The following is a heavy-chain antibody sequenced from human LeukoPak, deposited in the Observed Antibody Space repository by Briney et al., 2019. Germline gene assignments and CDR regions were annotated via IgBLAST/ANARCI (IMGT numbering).Heavy chain of an antibody. CDR3: ARDLGQYYDTSDNWFDP. CDR1: GFTVSSYE. V-gene: IGHV3-48*03. Sequence: QAGGSLRLSCAASGFTVSSYEMNWVRQAPGKGLEWVSYISSSGSTIYYADSVKGRFTISRDNAKNTLNLQMNSLRAEDTAVYYCARDLGQYYDTSDNWFDPWGQGTLVTVSS. J-gene: IGHJ5*02. CDR2: ISSSGSTI. D-gene: IGHD3-22*01.